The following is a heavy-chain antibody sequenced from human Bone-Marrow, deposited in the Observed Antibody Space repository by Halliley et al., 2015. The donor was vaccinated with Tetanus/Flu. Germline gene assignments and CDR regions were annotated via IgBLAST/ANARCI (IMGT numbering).Heavy chain of an antibody. D-gene: IGHD4-17*01. V-gene: IGHV3-15*01. J-gene: IGHJ3*02. CDR2: VKSTDDGGTT. CDR1: GFTFSYAW. Sequence: SLRLSCEASGFTFSYAWMSWVRQAPGKGLEWIGRVKSTDDGGTTDYAAPVKGRFTVSRDDSTNMLYLQMNSLKTEDTAVYYCTTVPPSSGDRDGAFDIWGQGTKVTVSS. CDR3: TTVPPSSGDRDGAFDI.